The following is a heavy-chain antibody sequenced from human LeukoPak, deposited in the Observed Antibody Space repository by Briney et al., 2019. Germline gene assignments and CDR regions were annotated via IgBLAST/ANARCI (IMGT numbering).Heavy chain of an antibody. Sequence: GASVKVPCKVSGYTLTELSMHWVRQAPGKGREWMGGFDPEDGETIYAQKFQGRVTMTEDTSTDTAYMELSSLRSEDTAVYYCARLGYYDVLTDVLDDYWGQGTLVTVSS. V-gene: IGHV1-24*01. D-gene: IGHD3-9*01. CDR1: GYTLTELS. CDR2: FDPEDGET. CDR3: ARLGYYDVLTDVLDDY. J-gene: IGHJ4*02.